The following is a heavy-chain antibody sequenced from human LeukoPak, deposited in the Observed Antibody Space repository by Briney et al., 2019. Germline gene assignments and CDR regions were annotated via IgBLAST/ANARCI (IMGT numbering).Heavy chain of an antibody. Sequence: SQTLSLTCTVSGGSISNGDYYWSWIRQPPGKGMEWIGYIYYSGSTYYNLSLKSRVTISVDTSKNQFSLKLSSVTAADTAVYYCARGRDYYGSGSYPDYWGQGTLVTVSS. D-gene: IGHD3-10*01. CDR3: ARGRDYYGSGSYPDY. CDR1: GGSISNGDYY. J-gene: IGHJ4*02. V-gene: IGHV4-30-4*01. CDR2: IYYSGST.